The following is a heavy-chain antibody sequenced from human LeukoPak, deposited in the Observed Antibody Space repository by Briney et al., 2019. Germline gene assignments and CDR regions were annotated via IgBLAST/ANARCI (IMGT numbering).Heavy chain of an antibody. D-gene: IGHD3-3*01. CDR3: ARAFLPVAYYDFWSGYYPGWFDP. CDR2: IYYSGST. Sequence: PSETLSLTCTVSGGSISSYYWSWIRQPPGKGLEWIGYIYYSGSTNYNLSLKSRVTISVDTSKNQFSLKLSSVTAADTAVYYCARAFLPVAYYDFWSGYYPGWFDPWGQGTLVTVSS. V-gene: IGHV4-59*01. CDR1: GGSISSYY. J-gene: IGHJ5*02.